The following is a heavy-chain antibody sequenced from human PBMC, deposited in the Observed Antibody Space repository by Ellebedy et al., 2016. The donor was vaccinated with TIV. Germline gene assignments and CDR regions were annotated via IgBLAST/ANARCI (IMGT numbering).Heavy chain of an antibody. CDR1: GYTFTSYA. D-gene: IGHD3-10*01. CDR2: INAGNGNT. V-gene: IGHV1-3*01. CDR3: ARISMVRGVTGGLDY. J-gene: IGHJ4*02. Sequence: ASVKVSCXASGYTFTSYAMHWVRQAPGQRLEWMGWINAGNGNTKYSQKFQGRVTITRDTSASTAYMELSSLRSEDTAVYYCARISMVRGVTGGLDYWGQGTLVTVSS.